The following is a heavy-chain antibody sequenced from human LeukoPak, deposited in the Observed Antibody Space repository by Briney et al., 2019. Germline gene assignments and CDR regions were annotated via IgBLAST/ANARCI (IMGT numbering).Heavy chain of an antibody. D-gene: IGHD4-11*01. CDR3: ARLRRTTVTTYNYHHYMDV. Sequence: SETVSLTCTVSGGSISSSSYQWGWLRQPPGRGLEWIGNIYFGGNTYYSPSLRYRVTVSVDTSRNQFSLQLTSVTAADTAVYYCARLRRTTVTTYNYHHYMDVWREEPTLTVSS. CDR1: GGSISSSSYQ. J-gene: IGHJ6*03. V-gene: IGHV4-39*01. CDR2: IYFGGNT.